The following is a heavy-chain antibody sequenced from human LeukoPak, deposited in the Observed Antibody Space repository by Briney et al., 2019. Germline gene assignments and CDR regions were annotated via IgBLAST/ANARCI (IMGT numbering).Heavy chain of an antibody. V-gene: IGHV4-34*01. CDR1: GGSFSGNY. Sequence: SETLSLTCAVYGGSFSGNYWRWIRQPPGKGLEWIGEINHSGSTNYNPYLKSRFTISVNTYRNQFSLKLNYVVAADTAVYYCARGGRGVPAARRFKGGNWFDPWGQGTLVTVSS. CDR3: ARGGRGVPAARRFKGGNWFDP. CDR2: INHSGST. J-gene: IGHJ5*02. D-gene: IGHD2-2*01.